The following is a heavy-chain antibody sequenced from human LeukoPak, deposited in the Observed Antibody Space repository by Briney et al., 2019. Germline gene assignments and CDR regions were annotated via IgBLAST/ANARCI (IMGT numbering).Heavy chain of an antibody. CDR3: ARGGNAFDI. Sequence: PGGSLRLSCAASGFTFSSYAMSWVRQAPGKGLEWVSAISGSGGSTYYADSVKGRFTISRDNSKNTLYLQMNSLRVEDTAAYYCARGGNAFDIWGQGALVTVSS. CDR2: ISGSGGST. V-gene: IGHV3-23*01. J-gene: IGHJ3*02. CDR1: GFTFSSYA.